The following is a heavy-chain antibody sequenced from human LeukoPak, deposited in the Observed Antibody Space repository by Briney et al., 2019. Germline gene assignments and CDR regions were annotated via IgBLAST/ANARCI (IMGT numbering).Heavy chain of an antibody. Sequence: SQTLSLTCAISGDSVSSNSVAWNWIRQSPSRGLEWLGRTFYRSKWCNDYAVSVKSRITINPDTSKNQFSLQLSSVTPEDTAVYYCARGKYSTFDVWGQGTMVTVSS. CDR1: GDSVSSNSVA. CDR2: TFYRSKWCN. D-gene: IGHD2-8*01. V-gene: IGHV6-1*01. J-gene: IGHJ3*01. CDR3: ARGKYSTFDV.